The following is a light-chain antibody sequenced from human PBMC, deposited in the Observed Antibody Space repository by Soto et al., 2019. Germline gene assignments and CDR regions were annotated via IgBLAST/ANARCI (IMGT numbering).Light chain of an antibody. V-gene: IGLV2-14*01. CDR2: DVS. CDR1: STDVGGYNY. CDR3: TSYTSSTPFYV. Sequence: QSALTQPASVSGSPGQSITISCTGTSTDVGGYNYVSWYQQHPGKAPQLMIYDVSNRPSGVPDRFSGSKSGNTASLTISGLQAEDEADYYCTSYTSSTPFYVFGTGTKVTVL. J-gene: IGLJ1*01.